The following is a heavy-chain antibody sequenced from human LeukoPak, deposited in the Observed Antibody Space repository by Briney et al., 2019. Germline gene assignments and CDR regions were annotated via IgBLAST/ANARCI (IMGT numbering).Heavy chain of an antibody. CDR3: AKDRVRGGATPPGAFDI. V-gene: IGHV3-23*01. D-gene: IGHD1-26*01. Sequence: PGGSLRLSCAASRFSFSSHAMSWVRQAPGKGLEWVSAISGSGGSTYYADSVKGRFTISIDNSKNTLYLQMNSLRAEDTAVYYCAKDRVRGGATPPGAFDIWGQGTMVTVSS. J-gene: IGHJ3*02. CDR1: RFSFSSHA. CDR2: ISGSGGST.